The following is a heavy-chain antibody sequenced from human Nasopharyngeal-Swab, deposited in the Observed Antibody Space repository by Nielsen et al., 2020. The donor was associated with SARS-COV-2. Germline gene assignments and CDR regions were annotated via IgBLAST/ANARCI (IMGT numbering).Heavy chain of an antibody. J-gene: IGHJ4*02. Sequence: GGSLRLSCAASGFVFSTYWMRWVPQSPGKGLVRVSAISTDGTIAYYAGSERGRFTISRDTAKSTVYLHVGSLTADDTAIYYCARGPTPSDNSAFLRDWGQGILVTVSS. D-gene: IGHD6-19*01. CDR1: GFVFSTYW. CDR3: ARGPTPSDNSAFLRD. CDR2: ISTDGTIA. V-gene: IGHV3-74*01.